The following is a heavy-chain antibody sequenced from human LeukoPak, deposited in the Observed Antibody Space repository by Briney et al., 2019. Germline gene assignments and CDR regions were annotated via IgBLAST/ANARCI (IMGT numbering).Heavy chain of an antibody. CDR2: INPNSGGT. CDR1: GYTFTGYY. V-gene: IGHV1-2*02. Sequence: ASVKVSCKASGYTFTGYYMHWVRQAPGQGLEWMGWINPNSGGTNYAQKFQGRVTMTRDTSISTAYMELSRLRSDDTAVYCCARDLGYYYDSSGYYFAYWGQGTLVTVSS. D-gene: IGHD3-22*01. J-gene: IGHJ4*02. CDR3: ARDLGYYYDSSGYYFAY.